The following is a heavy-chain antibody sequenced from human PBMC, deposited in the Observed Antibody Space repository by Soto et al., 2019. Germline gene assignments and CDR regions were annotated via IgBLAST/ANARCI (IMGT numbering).Heavy chain of an antibody. CDR3: ARESGGATATLDYYYFYMDV. V-gene: IGHV1-2*02. CDR1: GDSFNDYY. Sequence: VQLVQSGAEVKKPGASVKVSCKTSGDSFNDYYIHWVRQAPGQGLEWMGWINPNGGGTKYAQKFQGRVTATRDTSIRTVYMELSSLRSDDTAAYYCARESGGATATLDYYYFYMDVWGKGTTVTVSS. D-gene: IGHD5-12*01. CDR2: INPNGGGT. J-gene: IGHJ6*03.